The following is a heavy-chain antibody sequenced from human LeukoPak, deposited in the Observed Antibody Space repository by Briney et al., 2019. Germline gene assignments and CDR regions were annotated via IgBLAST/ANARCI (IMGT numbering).Heavy chain of an antibody. CDR2: ISYDGSNK. J-gene: IGHJ4*02. Sequence: GGSLRLSCAASGFTFSSYCMHWVRQAPGKGLEWVAVISYDGSNKYYADSVKGPFTISRDNSKNTLYLQMNSLRAEDTAVYYWAKDLVLGDYWGQGTLVTVSS. D-gene: IGHD2-8*01. V-gene: IGHV3-30*18. CDR1: GFTFSSYC. CDR3: AKDLVLGDY.